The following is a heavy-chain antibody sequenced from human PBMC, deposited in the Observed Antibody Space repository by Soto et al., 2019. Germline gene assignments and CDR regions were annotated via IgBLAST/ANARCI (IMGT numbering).Heavy chain of an antibody. CDR3: ATDVNYTGSEDSTCGP. CDR2: ISGKVGKT. D-gene: IGHD3-3*01. J-gene: IGHJ5*02. V-gene: IGHV1-18*04. Sequence: QVLLVQSGGEVKKPGASVKVSCKASGVNFISYAINWVRQAPGQGLEWMGGISGKVGKTVYAHSFQDRVTMTTDAITVTADMYLRGPYTDDTSIYYGATDVNYTGSEDSTCGPCGQGNLGTLTS. CDR1: GVNFISYA.